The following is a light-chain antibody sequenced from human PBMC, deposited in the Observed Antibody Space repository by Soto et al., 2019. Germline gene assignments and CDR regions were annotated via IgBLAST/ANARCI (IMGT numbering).Light chain of an antibody. CDR3: QSYATGLSVLYV. CDR1: SSNIGAGYD. Sequence: QPVLTQPPSVSGAPGQRVTISCTGSSSNIGAGYDVHWYQQLPGTAPKLLIYGNNNRPSGVPDRFSGSKSGTSASLAVTGLQAEDEADYNCQSYATGLSVLYVFGTGTKLTVL. V-gene: IGLV1-40*01. CDR2: GNN. J-gene: IGLJ1*01.